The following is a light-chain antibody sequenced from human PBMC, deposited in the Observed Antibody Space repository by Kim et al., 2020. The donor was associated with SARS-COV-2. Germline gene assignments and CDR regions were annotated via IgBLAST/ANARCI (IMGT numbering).Light chain of an antibody. CDR3: QQYNTFYT. CDR2: DAS. J-gene: IGKJ2*01. Sequence: LSATVGDRVTITCRAIQSISRWLAWSRQKPGKPPKVLIYDASALEGGVPSRFSGSGSGTDFSLTVGSRQPEDFATYYCQQYNTFYTFGQGTRLEIK. CDR1: QSISRW. V-gene: IGKV1-5*01.